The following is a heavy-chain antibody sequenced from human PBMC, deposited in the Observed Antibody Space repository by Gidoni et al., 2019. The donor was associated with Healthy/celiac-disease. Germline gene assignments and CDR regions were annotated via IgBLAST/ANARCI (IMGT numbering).Heavy chain of an antibody. D-gene: IGHD4-17*01. CDR3: AKLSTVTPTKPPLPNWFDP. V-gene: IGHV3-23*01. CDR1: GFTFSSYA. J-gene: IGHJ5*02. Sequence: EVQLLESGGGLVQPGGSLRLSCAASGFTFSSYAMSWVRQAPGKGLEWVSAISGSGGSTYYADSVKGRFTISRDNSKNTLYLQMNSLRAEDTAVYYCAKLSTVTPTKPPLPNWFDPWGQGTLVTVSS. CDR2: ISGSGGST.